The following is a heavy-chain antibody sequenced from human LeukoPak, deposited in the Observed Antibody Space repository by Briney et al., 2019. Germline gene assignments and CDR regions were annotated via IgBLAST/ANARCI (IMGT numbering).Heavy chain of an antibody. CDR3: ARVVSGNEGD. V-gene: IGHV1-69*05. CDR2: IIPIFGTA. Sequence: GASVKVSCKASGGTFSSYAISWVRQAPGQGLEWMGRIIPIFGTANYAQKFQGRVTITTDESTSTAYMELSSLRSEDTAVYYCARVVSGNEGDWGQGTLVTVSS. CDR1: GGTFSSYA. J-gene: IGHJ4*02. D-gene: IGHD5-12*01.